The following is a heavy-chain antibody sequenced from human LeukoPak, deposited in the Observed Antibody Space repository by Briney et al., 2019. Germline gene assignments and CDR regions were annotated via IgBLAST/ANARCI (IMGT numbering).Heavy chain of an antibody. V-gene: IGHV3-7*01. CDR1: GFTVSSNY. CDR2: IKQDGSEK. J-gene: IGHJ6*03. CDR3: ARDPLTLYNYYMDV. D-gene: IGHD3-9*01. Sequence: PGGSLRLSCAASGFTVSSNYMSWVRQAPGKGLEWVAKIKQDGSEKCYVDSVKGRFTISRDNAKNSLYLQMNSLRAEDTAVYYCARDPLTLYNYYMDVWGKGTTVTVSS.